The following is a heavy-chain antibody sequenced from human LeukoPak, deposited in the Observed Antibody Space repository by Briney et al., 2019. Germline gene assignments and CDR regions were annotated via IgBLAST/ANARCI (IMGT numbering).Heavy chain of an antibody. J-gene: IGHJ4*02. CDR2: IYYSGST. CDR1: GGSISSGGYC. V-gene: IGHV4-31*01. CDR3: ARGYYDILTGYPADY. Sequence: PSQTLSLTCTVSGGSISSGGYCWSWLRQHPGKGLEWIGYIYYSGSTYYNPSLKSLVTISVDTSKNQFSLKLSSVTAADTAVYYCARGYYDILTGYPADYWGQGTLVTVSS. D-gene: IGHD3-9*01.